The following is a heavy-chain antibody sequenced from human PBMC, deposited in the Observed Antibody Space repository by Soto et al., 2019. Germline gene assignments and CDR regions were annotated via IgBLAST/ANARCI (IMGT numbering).Heavy chain of an antibody. CDR3: ARDKCSSTSCPYYYYGMDV. CDR1: GFTFSSYW. V-gene: IGHV3-7*01. D-gene: IGHD2-2*01. Sequence: GGSLRLSCAASGFTFSSYWMSWVRQAPGKGLEWVANIKQDGSEKYYVDSVKGRFTISRDNAKNSLYLQMNSLRAEDTAVYYCARDKCSSTSCPYYYYGMDVWGQGTTVTVSS. J-gene: IGHJ6*02. CDR2: IKQDGSEK.